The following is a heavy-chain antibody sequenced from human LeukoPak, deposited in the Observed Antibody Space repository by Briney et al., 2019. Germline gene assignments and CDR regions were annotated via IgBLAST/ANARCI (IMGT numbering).Heavy chain of an antibody. CDR2: IFYSGKA. CDR1: GGSISVNTFY. D-gene: IGHD5-18*01. V-gene: IGHV4-39*07. CDR3: ARANGYAYAYYFDI. J-gene: IGHJ4*02. Sequence: PSETLSLTCTVSGGSISVNTFYWAWIRQSPEKGLEWIGSIFYSGKAYHSPSFTNRISVSVDTATNHFSLKVTSVTAADTAIYYCARANGYAYAYYFDIWGQGALVTVSS.